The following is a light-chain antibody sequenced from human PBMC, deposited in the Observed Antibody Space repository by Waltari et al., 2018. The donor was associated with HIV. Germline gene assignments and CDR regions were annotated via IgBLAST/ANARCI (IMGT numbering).Light chain of an antibody. V-gene: IGLV2-14*03. CDR2: EIS. Sequence: QSAPTQPASVSGSPGQSLTFSCHYLGDLTYAFLYQQYPGKAPKLLIYEISNRPSGISSRFSGSKSGDTASLTISGLQADDEADYFCTKYTSTNVLILFGGGTKVTVL. CDR1: YLGDLTY. CDR3: TKYTSTNVLIL. J-gene: IGLJ2*01.